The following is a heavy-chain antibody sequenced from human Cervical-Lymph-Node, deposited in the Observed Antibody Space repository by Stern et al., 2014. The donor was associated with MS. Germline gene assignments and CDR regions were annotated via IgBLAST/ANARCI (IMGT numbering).Heavy chain of an antibody. CDR3: ARAGGSTVGYYVDY. D-gene: IGHD1-26*01. Sequence: VQLVQSGAAVKKPGSSVKVSCQTSGDTFTRYAINWVRQAPGQGLEWMGGIIPIFGTTNHAQKFRDRVTITADASTNTVYMELNSLTSEDTAVYFCARAGGSTVGYYVDYWGQGTLVTVSS. CDR2: IIPIFGTT. V-gene: IGHV1-69*01. CDR1: GDTFTRYA. J-gene: IGHJ4*02.